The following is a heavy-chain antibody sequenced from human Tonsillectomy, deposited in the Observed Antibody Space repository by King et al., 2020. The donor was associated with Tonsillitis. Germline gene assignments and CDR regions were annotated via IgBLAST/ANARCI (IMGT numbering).Heavy chain of an antibody. CDR1: GFTFSNYA. D-gene: IGHD1-26*01. CDR3: VRSWDAGAHPYYFDS. CDR2: ISYDANTE. Sequence: VQLVESGGGVVQPGRSLRLSCAASGFTFSNYAIHWVRQAPGKGLEWVTVISYDANTEYYADSVKGRFAISRDNSKNTLYLQMRSLRDDDTAIYFCVRSWDAGAHPYYFDSWGQGTLVTVSS. J-gene: IGHJ4*02. V-gene: IGHV3-30*09.